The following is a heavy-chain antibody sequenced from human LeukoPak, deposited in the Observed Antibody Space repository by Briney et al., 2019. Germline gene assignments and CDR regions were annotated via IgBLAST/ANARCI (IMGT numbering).Heavy chain of an antibody. CDR1: GYTFTDYY. J-gene: IGHJ4*02. D-gene: IGHD3-22*01. V-gene: IGHV1-8*02. CDR3: ATDSSGYYHFDY. Sequence: ASVKVSCKASGYTFTDYYIHWVRQATGQGLEWMGWMNPNSGNTGYAQKFQGRVTMTEDTSTDTAYMELSSLRSEDTAVYYCATDSSGYYHFDYWGQGTLVTVSS. CDR2: MNPNSGNT.